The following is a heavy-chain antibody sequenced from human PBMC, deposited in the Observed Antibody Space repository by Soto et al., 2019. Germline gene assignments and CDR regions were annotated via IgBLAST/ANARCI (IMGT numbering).Heavy chain of an antibody. D-gene: IGHD6-19*01. Sequence: SETLSLTCAVSGGSISSSNWWSWVRQPPGKGLEWIGEIYHSGSTNYNPSLKSRVTISVDKSKNQFSLKLSSVTAADTAVYYCATKRAVAQGGRHQPYFDYWGQGNLVTVSS. V-gene: IGHV4-4*02. CDR2: IYHSGST. J-gene: IGHJ4*02. CDR3: ATKRAVAQGGRHQPYFDY. CDR1: GGSISSSNW.